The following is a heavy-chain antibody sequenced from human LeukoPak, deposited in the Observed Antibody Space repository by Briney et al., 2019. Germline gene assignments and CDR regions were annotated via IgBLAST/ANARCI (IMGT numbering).Heavy chain of an antibody. J-gene: IGHJ3*02. D-gene: IGHD3-9*01. V-gene: IGHV1-69*05. Sequence: SVKVSCKASGGTFSSYAISWVRQAPGQGLEWMGGIIPIFGTANYAQKFQGRVTITTDESTSTAYMELSSLRSEDTAVYYCASWLYYDILTGYYSEDAFDIWGQGTMVTVPS. CDR2: IIPIFGTA. CDR1: GGTFSSYA. CDR3: ASWLYYDILTGYYSEDAFDI.